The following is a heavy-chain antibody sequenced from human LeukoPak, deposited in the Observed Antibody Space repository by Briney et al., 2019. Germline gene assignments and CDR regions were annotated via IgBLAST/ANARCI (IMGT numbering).Heavy chain of an antibody. Sequence: GGSLRLSCAASGFSFSSYGMHWVRQAPGKGLEWVAVISYDGRNKYYADSVKGRFTNSRDTSKNTLYLQMNSLRAEDTAVYYCASEDGHNPNLGFDYWGQGTLVTVSS. CDR1: GFSFSSYG. D-gene: IGHD5-24*01. J-gene: IGHJ4*02. V-gene: IGHV3-30*03. CDR2: ISYDGRNK. CDR3: ASEDGHNPNLGFDY.